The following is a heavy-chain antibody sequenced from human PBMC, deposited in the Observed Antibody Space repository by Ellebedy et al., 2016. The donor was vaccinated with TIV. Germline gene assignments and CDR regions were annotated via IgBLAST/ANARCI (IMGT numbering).Heavy chain of an antibody. Sequence: SETLSLTCSVSGDSVRNFYWNWIRQPAGKGLEWIGRTSTRGITNYNPSLRSRVTMSVDTSKNQFSLRPDSVTAADTAVYYCARGYSYAYPLDFWGQGILVTVSS. CDR2: TSTRGIT. V-gene: IGHV4-4*07. D-gene: IGHD3-16*01. CDR3: ARGYSYAYPLDF. CDR1: GDSVRNFY. J-gene: IGHJ4*02.